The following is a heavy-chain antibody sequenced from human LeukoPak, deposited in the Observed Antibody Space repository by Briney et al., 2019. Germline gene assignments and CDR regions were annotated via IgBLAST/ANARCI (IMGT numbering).Heavy chain of an antibody. CDR2: IYYSGST. D-gene: IGHD3-22*01. CDR3: ARVAVNYYDSSGYYASSYYMDV. CDR1: GGSISRSSYY. V-gene: IGHV4-39*07. J-gene: IGHJ6*03. Sequence: SSETLSLTCSVSGGSISRSSYYWGWIRQPPGKGLEWIGSIYYSGSTYYNPSLKSRVTISVDTSKNQFSLKLSSVTAADTAVYYCARVAVNYYDSSGYYASSYYMDVWGKGTTVTVSS.